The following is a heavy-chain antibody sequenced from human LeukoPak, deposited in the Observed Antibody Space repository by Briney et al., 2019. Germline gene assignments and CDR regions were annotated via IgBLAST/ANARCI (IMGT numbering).Heavy chain of an antibody. J-gene: IGHJ4*02. CDR1: GYTFTSYA. V-gene: IGHV1-3*01. Sequence: EASVKVSCKASGYTFTSYAMHWVRQAPGQRLEWMGWINAGNGNTKYSQKFQGRVTMTEDTSTDTAYMELSSLRSEDTAVYYCATGYQLLYAFDYWGQGTLVTVSS. CDR3: ATGYQLLYAFDY. CDR2: INAGNGNT. D-gene: IGHD2-2*02.